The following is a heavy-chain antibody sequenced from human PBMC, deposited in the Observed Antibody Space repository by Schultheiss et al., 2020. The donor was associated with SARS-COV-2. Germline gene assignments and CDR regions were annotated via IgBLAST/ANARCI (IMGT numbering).Heavy chain of an antibody. J-gene: IGHJ6*03. CDR3: ARYAAAMMYMDV. Sequence: GGSLRLSCAASGFTFSSYAMHWVRQAPGKGLELVSAISGSGGSTYYADSVKGRFTISRDNSKNTLYLQMNSLRAEDTAVYYCARYAAAMMYMDVWGKGTTVTVSS. CDR1: GFTFSSYA. V-gene: IGHV3-23*01. CDR2: ISGSGGST. D-gene: IGHD2-2*01.